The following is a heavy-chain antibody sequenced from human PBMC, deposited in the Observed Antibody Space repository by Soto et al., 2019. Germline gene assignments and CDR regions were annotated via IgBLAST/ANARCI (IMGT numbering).Heavy chain of an antibody. CDR3: ARVPSSTRSNWFDP. D-gene: IGHD2-2*01. CDR1: GYTFTSYV. V-gene: IGHV1-18*01. J-gene: IGHJ5*02. Sequence: GASVKVSCKASGYTFTSYVISWVRQASGQGLEWMGWISAYNGNTNYAQKLQGRVTMTTDTSTSTAYMELRSLRSDDTAVYYCARVPSSTRSNWFDPWGQGTLVTVSS. CDR2: ISAYNGNT.